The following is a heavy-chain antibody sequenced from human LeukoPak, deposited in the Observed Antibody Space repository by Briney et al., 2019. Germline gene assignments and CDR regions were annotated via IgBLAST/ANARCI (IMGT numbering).Heavy chain of an antibody. J-gene: IGHJ4*02. CDR1: GESFSGYY. CDR2: IIESGAT. CDR3: ARGLASGYPPIPFDY. Sequence: SETLSLTCAVYGESFSGYYWTWIRQPPRKGLQWIGEIIESGATKYMSSLKSRVTISIDTSKSQFSLNLTSVTAADTAVYYCARGLASGYPPIPFDYWGQGTPVTVSS. D-gene: IGHD3-3*01. V-gene: IGHV4-34*12.